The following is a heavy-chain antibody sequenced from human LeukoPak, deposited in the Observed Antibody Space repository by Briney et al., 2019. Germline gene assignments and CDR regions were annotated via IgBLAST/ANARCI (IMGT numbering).Heavy chain of an antibody. CDR2: ISSSSSTI. D-gene: IGHD3-22*01. Sequence: GGSLRLSCAASGFTFSSYSMNWVRQAPGKGLEWVSYISSSSSTIYYADSAKGRFTISRDNAKNSLYLQMNSLRAEDTAVYYCARDKYYYDSSGYYAIDYWGQGTLVTVSS. CDR1: GFTFSSYS. J-gene: IGHJ4*02. CDR3: ARDKYYYDSSGYYAIDY. V-gene: IGHV3-48*04.